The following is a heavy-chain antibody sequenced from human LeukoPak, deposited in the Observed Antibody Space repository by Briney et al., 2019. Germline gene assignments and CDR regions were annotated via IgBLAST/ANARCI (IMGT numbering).Heavy chain of an antibody. V-gene: IGHV3-23*01. J-gene: IGHJ4*02. CDR3: ARPVGEYSSSWYKGTDY. Sequence: GGSLRLSCSASGFTFRSYAMAWVRQAPGTGLGWVSAISNSGRNTYYADSVKGRFTISRDNSKNSLYLQMNSLRAEDTAVYYCARPVGEYSSSWYKGTDYWGQGTLVTVSS. D-gene: IGHD6-13*01. CDR2: ISNSGRNT. CDR1: GFTFRSYA.